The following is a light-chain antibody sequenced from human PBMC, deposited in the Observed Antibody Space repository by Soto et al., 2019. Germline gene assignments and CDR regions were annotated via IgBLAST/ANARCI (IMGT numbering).Light chain of an antibody. CDR3: QQYNNWPQT. J-gene: IGKJ1*01. CDR1: QSVSSN. V-gene: IGKV3-15*01. Sequence: ETVMTQSRATLSVSPGERAPPSCRASQSVSSNLAWYQQKPGQAPRLLIFGASARATGIPARFSGSGSGTEFTLTISSLQSEDFAVYYCQQYNNWPQTFGQGTKVDI. CDR2: GAS.